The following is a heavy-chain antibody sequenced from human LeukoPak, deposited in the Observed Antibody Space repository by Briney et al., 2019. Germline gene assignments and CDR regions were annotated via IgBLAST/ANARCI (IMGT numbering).Heavy chain of an antibody. CDR2: ISYDGSNK. D-gene: IGHD1-26*01. J-gene: IGHJ4*02. CDR3: ARGYSGNYYPDY. V-gene: IGHV3-30-3*01. CDR1: GFTSSNYA. Sequence: PGGSLRLSCAASGFTSSNYAMEWVRQAPGKGLEWVAFISYDGSNKYYADSVKGRFTISRDNSKNTLYLQVNSLRAEDTAVYYCARGYSGNYYPDYWGQGTLVTVSS.